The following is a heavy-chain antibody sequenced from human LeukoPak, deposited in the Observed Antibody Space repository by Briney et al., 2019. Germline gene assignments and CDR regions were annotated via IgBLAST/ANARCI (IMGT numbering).Heavy chain of an antibody. D-gene: IGHD5-12*01. V-gene: IGHV3-53*01. J-gene: IGHJ4*02. CDR3: ARGPPPYSGYEYYFDC. CDR2: IFTGGST. CDR1: GFTVSSNY. Sequence: GGSLRLSCAASGFTVSSNYMSWVRQAPGKGLEWVSVIFTGGSTYSTDSVKGRCTISRDNSKNTLYLQMNSLRAEDTAVYYCARGPPPYSGYEYYFDCWGQGAVVTVSS.